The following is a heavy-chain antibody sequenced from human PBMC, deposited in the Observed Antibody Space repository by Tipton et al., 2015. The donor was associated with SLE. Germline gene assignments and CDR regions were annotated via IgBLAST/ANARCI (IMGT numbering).Heavy chain of an antibody. CDR1: GGTFSSYA. V-gene: IGHV1-69*05. J-gene: IGHJ6*03. D-gene: IGHD5-18*01. Sequence: QSGAEVKKPGSSVEVSCKASGGTFSSYAISWVRQAPGQGLEWMGGIIPIFGTANYAQKFQGRVTITTDESTSTAYMELSSLRSEDTAVYYCARVSGYSYAKGYYMDVWGKGTTVTVSS. CDR2: IIPIFGTA. CDR3: ARVSGYSYAKGYYMDV.